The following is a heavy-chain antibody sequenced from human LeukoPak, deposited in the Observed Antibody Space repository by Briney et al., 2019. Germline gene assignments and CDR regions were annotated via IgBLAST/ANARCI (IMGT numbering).Heavy chain of an antibody. CDR3: AREFEGATSY. D-gene: IGHD5-12*01. CDR1: GGSLSSGSYY. CDR2: IYTSVT. Sequence: SQTLSLTCTVSGGSLSSGSYYWSWIRQPAGTGLEWLGRIYTSVTNYNPSLKSRVTISVDTSKNQFSLKLSSVTAADTAVYYCAREFEGATSYWGQGTLVTVSS. J-gene: IGHJ4*02. V-gene: IGHV4-61*02.